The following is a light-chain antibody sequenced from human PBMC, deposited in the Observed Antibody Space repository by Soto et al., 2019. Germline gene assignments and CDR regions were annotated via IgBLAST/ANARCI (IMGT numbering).Light chain of an antibody. J-gene: IGKJ2*01. V-gene: IGKV1-5*03. CDR3: QQYNAYPYT. Sequence: DIQMTQSPSTLSASVGDRVTITCRASQNITRWLAWYQQKPGKAPNLLIYQASNLLSGVPSRVIGSGSGTAFSLAISSLLPDDFATYYCQQYNAYPYTFGQGTKLEIK. CDR2: QAS. CDR1: QNITRW.